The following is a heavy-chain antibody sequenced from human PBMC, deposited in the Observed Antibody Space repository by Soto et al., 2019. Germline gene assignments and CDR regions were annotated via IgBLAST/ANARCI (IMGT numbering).Heavy chain of an antibody. D-gene: IGHD1-7*01. V-gene: IGHV1-69*13. Sequence: GASVKVSCKASGGTFSSYAISWVRQAPGQGLEWMGGIIPIFGTANYAQKFQGRVTITADESTSTAYMELSSLRSEDTAVYYCARDLVTGTSNYYYYGMDVWGQGTTVTVSS. CDR2: IIPIFGTA. CDR1: GGTFSSYA. J-gene: IGHJ6*02. CDR3: ARDLVTGTSNYYYYGMDV.